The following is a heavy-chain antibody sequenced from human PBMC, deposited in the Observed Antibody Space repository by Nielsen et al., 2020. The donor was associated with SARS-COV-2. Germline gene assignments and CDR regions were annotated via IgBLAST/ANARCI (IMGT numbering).Heavy chain of an antibody. CDR2: ITYDGSVE. Sequence: GGSLRLSCVGSGFIFSSYAMHWVRQAPGKGLEWVADITYDGSVEKYADSVKGRFTISRDNSKNTLYLQMNSLRGEDTALYYCMTSPPYGDYGEFNCWGQGTLVTVSS. V-gene: IGHV3-30-3*01. CDR1: GFIFSSYA. D-gene: IGHD4-17*01. CDR3: MTSPPYGDYGEFNC. J-gene: IGHJ4*02.